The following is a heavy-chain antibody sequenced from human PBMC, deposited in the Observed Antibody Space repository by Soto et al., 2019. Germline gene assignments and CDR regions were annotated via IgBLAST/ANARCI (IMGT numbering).Heavy chain of an antibody. CDR3: AGQVGYFDY. V-gene: IGHV4-61*01. D-gene: IGHD1-26*01. J-gene: IGHJ4*02. CDR2: IYYTGDT. CDR1: GGSVNSGRYG. Sequence: SETLSLTCTVSGGSVNSGRYGWTWIRQPPGKGLEWIGYIYYTGDTNYNPSLKSRVTMSVDTSRNQFSLKLTSVTAADTAVYYCAGQVGYFDYWGQGTLVTVSS.